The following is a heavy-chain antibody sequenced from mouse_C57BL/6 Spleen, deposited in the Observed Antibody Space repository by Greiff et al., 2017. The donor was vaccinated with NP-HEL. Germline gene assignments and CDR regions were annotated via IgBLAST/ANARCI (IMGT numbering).Heavy chain of an antibody. V-gene: IGHV1-75*01. Sequence: QVQLQQSGPELVKPGASVKISCKASGYTFTDYYINWVKQRPGQGLEWIGWIFPGSGSTYYNEKFKGKATLTVDKSSSTAYMLLSSLTSEDSAVYVCARPLYYGSSYDFDYWGQGTTLTVSS. CDR3: ARPLYYGSSYDFDY. J-gene: IGHJ2*01. D-gene: IGHD1-1*01. CDR1: GYTFTDYY. CDR2: IFPGSGST.